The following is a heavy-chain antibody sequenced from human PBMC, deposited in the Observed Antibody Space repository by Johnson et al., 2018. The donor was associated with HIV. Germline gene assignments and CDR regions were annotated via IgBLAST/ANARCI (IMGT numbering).Heavy chain of an antibody. CDR1: GFTFSDCA. Sequence: VQLVESGGGLVQPRGSLRLSCAASGFTFSDCAMSWVRQGPGKGLEWVSAITVSGDNTYYADSVKGRFTISRDNSKNTLYLQMSSLRAADTAVYNCARGVRGVIIDWGQGTMVAVSS. V-gene: IGHV3-23*04. CDR2: ITVSGDNT. CDR3: ARGVRGVIID. D-gene: IGHD3-10*01. J-gene: IGHJ3*01.